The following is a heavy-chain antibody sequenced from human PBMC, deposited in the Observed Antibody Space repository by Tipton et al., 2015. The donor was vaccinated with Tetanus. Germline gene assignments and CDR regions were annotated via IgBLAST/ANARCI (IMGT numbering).Heavy chain of an antibody. D-gene: IGHD2-2*01. CDR1: GGSINSYY. CDR2: IYYSGST. V-gene: IGHV4-59*08. J-gene: IGHJ2*01. Sequence: TLSLTCTVSGGSINSYYWSWIRQPPGKGLEWIGYIYYSGSTNYNPSLKSRVTISVDTSKNQFSLKLSSVTAADTAVYYCARPHYQYWYFDLWGRGTLVTVSS. CDR3: ARPHYQYWYFDL.